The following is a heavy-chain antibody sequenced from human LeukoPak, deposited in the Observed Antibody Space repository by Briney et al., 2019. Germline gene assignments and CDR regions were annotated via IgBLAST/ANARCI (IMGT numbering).Heavy chain of an antibody. V-gene: IGHV5-10-1*01. CDR2: IYPSDSYT. J-gene: IGHJ3*02. CDR3: ASRPLYSSSWYYDAFDI. D-gene: IGHD6-13*01. Sequence: GKSLKISCKGSGYSFTGYWISWVRQMPGKGLEWMGRIYPSDSYTNYSPSFQGHVTISADKSISTAYLQWISLKASDTAMYYCASRPLYSSSWYYDAFDIWGQGTMVTVSS. CDR1: GYSFTGYW.